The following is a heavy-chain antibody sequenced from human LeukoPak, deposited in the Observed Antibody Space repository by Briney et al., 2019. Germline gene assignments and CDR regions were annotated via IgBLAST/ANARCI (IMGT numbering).Heavy chain of an antibody. V-gene: IGHV1-8*02. CDR3: VSWFGELLNWFDP. D-gene: IGHD3-10*01. CDR2: MSPNSGNT. Sequence: ASVKVSCKASGYTFTGYYMHWVRQATGQGLEWMGWMSPNSGNTAYAQKFQGRVTMTRDTSITTAYMELSSLRPEDTAVYYCVSWFGELLNWFDPWGQGTLVTVSS. CDR1: GYTFTGYY. J-gene: IGHJ5*02.